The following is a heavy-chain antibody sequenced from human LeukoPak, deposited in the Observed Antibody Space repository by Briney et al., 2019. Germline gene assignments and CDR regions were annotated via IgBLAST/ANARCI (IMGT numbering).Heavy chain of an antibody. Sequence: SETLSLTCTVSGGSISSSSYYWGWIRQPPGKGLEWIGSIYHSGSTYYNPSLKSRVTISVDTSKNQFSLKLSSVTAADTAVYYCVRRNYYFDYWGQGTLVTVSS. J-gene: IGHJ4*02. CDR1: GGSISSSSYY. V-gene: IGHV4-39*01. CDR3: VRRNYYFDY. CDR2: IYHSGST.